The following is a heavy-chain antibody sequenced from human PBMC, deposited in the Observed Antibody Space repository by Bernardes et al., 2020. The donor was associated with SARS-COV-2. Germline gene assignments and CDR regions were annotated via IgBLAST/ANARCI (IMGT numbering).Heavy chain of an antibody. CDR2: INPNSGGT. CDR3: ARTPIAVAGTGHDS. D-gene: IGHD6-19*01. J-gene: IGHJ4*02. Sequence: ASVKVSCKASGYTFTAYYVHWVRQAPGQGLEWMGWINPNSGGTNYAQKFQGRVTMTRDTSISTAYMELRLLISDDTAVYYCARTPIAVAGTGHDSWGQGTLSPSPQ. CDR1: GYTFTAYY. V-gene: IGHV1-2*02.